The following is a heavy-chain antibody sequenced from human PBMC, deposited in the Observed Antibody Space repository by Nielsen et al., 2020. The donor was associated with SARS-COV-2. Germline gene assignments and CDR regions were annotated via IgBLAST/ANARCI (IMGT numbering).Heavy chain of an antibody. CDR2: IWYDGSNE. CDR1: GLIFGTYG. CDR3: ARDPATHSDSSGYYYGPLGFDC. Sequence: GESLKISCRASGLIFGTYGMHWVRQAPGKGLEWVAGIWYDGSNENYAESVKGRFTISRDNSNNTLFLQMNSLTAGDTAVYYCARDPATHSDSSGYYYGPLGFDCWGQGTLVTVSS. J-gene: IGHJ4*02. D-gene: IGHD3-22*01. V-gene: IGHV3-33*01.